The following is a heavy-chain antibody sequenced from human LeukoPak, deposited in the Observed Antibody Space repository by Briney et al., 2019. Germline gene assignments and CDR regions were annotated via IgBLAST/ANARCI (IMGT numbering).Heavy chain of an antibody. CDR2: ISGSGGYT. CDR1: GFTFSSYA. Sequence: PGGSLRLSCSASGFTFSSYAMTWVRQAPGKGLEWVSAISGSGGYTYYADSVKGRFTISRDNSKNTLHLQMNSLRAEDTAVYYCAKTPYGSGSYYNDYRGQGTLVTVSS. D-gene: IGHD3-10*01. J-gene: IGHJ4*02. CDR3: AKTPYGSGSYYNDY. V-gene: IGHV3-23*01.